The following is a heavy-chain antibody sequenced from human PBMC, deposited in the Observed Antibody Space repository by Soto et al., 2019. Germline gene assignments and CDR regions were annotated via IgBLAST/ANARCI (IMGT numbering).Heavy chain of an antibody. CDR3: ARVDHRGYSYVLTDF. CDR1: GGSITSGGHY. V-gene: IGHV4-31*03. Sequence: SETLSLTCTVSGGSITSGGHYWGWIRQYPGKGLEWIGHIYDSGNMYFYNPSLKSRVTISADTSRNQFSLSLSSLTAADTAAYSCARVDHRGYSYVLTDFWGKGIMGTVAA. CDR2: IYDSGNMY. D-gene: IGHD3-10*02. J-gene: IGHJ4*02.